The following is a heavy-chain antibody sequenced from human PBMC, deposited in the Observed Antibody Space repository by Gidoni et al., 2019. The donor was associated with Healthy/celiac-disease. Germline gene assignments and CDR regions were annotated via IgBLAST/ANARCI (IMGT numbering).Heavy chain of an antibody. D-gene: IGHD6-6*01. Sequence: QVQLVESVGGVVQPGRSLRLSCAASGFTFSSYGMHWDRQAPGKGLEWVAVISYDGSNKYYADSVKGRFTISRDNSKNTLYLQMNSLRAEDTAVYYCAKDLRSIAALYGMDVWGQGTTVTVSS. V-gene: IGHV3-30*18. J-gene: IGHJ6*02. CDR1: GFTFSSYG. CDR3: AKDLRSIAALYGMDV. CDR2: ISYDGSNK.